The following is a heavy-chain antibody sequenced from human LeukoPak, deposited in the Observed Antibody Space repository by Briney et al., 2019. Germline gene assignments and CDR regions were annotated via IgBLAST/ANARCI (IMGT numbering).Heavy chain of an antibody. CDR2: MYHSGIT. CDR1: GYSINSAYY. J-gene: IGHJ5*01. Sequence: SETLSLTCAVSGYSINSAYYWGWIRQPPGQGLEWIGSMYHSGITYYNPSLKSRVTISVDTSKNQFSLKLNSVTAADTAVYYCARLTPGKNWFGPWGQGTLVTVSS. CDR3: ARLTPGKNWFGP. V-gene: IGHV4-38-2*01. D-gene: IGHD3-10*01.